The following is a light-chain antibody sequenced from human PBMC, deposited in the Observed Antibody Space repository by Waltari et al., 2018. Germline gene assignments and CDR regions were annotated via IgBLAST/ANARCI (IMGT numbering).Light chain of an antibody. Sequence: SYELTQPLSVSVALGQTARITCGGNNIGSKNVHWYQQKPGQAPVLVIYRVSNRPSGIPGRFAGTNSGNTATLTVSRAEAGDEADHYCQVWDSSTYVFGTGTKVTVL. CDR2: RVS. J-gene: IGLJ1*01. CDR1: NIGSKN. CDR3: QVWDSSTYV. V-gene: IGLV3-9*01.